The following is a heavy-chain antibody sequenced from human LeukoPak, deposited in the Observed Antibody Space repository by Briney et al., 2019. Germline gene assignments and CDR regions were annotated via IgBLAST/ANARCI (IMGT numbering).Heavy chain of an antibody. CDR1: GFTFSNYA. D-gene: IGHD6-13*01. CDR3: ARHSSSWSDPYYFDY. J-gene: IGHJ4*02. V-gene: IGHV3-23*01. Sequence: GGSLRLSCGASGFTFSNYAMSWVRQAPGKGLEWVSVISGSGGSTYYAGSVKGRFTISRDNSKNTVSLQMSSLRAEDTAVYYCARHSSSWSDPYYFDYWGQGTLVTVSS. CDR2: ISGSGGST.